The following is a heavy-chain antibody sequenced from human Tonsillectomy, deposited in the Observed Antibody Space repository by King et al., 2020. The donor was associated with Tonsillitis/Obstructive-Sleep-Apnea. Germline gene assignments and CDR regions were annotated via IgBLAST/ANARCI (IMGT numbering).Heavy chain of an antibody. CDR3: AREATAMVGDTEAYYFDY. CDR1: GGSISSYY. CDR2: IYYSGST. V-gene: IGHV4-59*01. Sequence: QLQESGPGLVKPSETLSLTCTVSGGSISSYYWSWIRQPPGKGLEWIGYIYYSGSTNYNPSLKSRVTISVDTSKNQFSLKLSSVTAADTAVYYCAREATAMVGDTEAYYFDYWGQGTLVTVSS. D-gene: IGHD5-18*01. J-gene: IGHJ4*02.